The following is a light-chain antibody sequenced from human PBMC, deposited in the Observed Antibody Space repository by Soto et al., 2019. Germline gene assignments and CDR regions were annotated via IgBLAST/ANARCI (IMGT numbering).Light chain of an antibody. CDR3: QQASSSPHT. CDR1: QRISSW. V-gene: IGKV1-12*01. CDR2: AAS. J-gene: IGKJ4*01. Sequence: IQITQSPSTVSASVGDTVTITCRASQRISSWLAWYQQKPGKAPKLLIYAASILQSGVPSRFSGSESGTDFPLTISRLPPEDVATYFCQQASSSPHTFGGGTKVEI.